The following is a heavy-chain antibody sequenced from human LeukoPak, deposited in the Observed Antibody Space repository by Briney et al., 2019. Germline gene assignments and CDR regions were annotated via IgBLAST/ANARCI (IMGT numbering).Heavy chain of an antibody. CDR2: INNDGSTK. CDR3: ARDRGYPDSFNI. V-gene: IGHV3-74*01. CDR1: GFNFGPFW. D-gene: IGHD3-10*01. J-gene: IGHJ3*02. Sequence: GVSLRLSCAASGFNFGPFWMDWVRHPPGKGLVWISHINNDGSTKVYADSVKGRFPISRDNAKNTLYLQMNSLTADDTAGYYCARDRGYPDSFNIGGEGTMVTVSS.